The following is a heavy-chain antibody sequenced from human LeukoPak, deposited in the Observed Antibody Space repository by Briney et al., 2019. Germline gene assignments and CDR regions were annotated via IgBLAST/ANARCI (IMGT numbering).Heavy chain of an antibody. V-gene: IGHV3-23*01. D-gene: IGHD2-21*01. CDR3: ARADCNNIHCYVKDH. J-gene: IGHJ4*02. CDR1: GFTFSSHA. Sequence: PGGSLRLSCAASGFTFSSHAMNWVRQAPGKGLEWVSATDDSGDSTIYADSVKGRFTISRDNARNILYLQMNSLRAEDTAVYFCARADCNNIHCYVKDHWGQGTLVTVSS. CDR2: TDDSGDST.